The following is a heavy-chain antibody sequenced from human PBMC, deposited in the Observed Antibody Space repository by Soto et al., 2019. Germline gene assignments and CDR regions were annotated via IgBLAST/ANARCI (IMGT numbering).Heavy chain of an antibody. CDR3: ARSRGITSVWGSYRPYYFDY. Sequence: GGSLRLSCAASGFTFSSYSMNWVRQAPGKGLEWVSYISSSSSTIYYADSVKGRFTISRDNAKNSLYLQMNSLRDEDTAVYYCARSRGITSVWGSYRPYYFDYWGQGTLVTVSS. V-gene: IGHV3-48*02. D-gene: IGHD3-16*02. J-gene: IGHJ4*02. CDR1: GFTFSSYS. CDR2: ISSSSSTI.